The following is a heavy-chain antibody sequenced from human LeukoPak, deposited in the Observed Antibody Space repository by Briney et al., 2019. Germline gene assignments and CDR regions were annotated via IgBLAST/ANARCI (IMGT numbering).Heavy chain of an antibody. J-gene: IGHJ4*02. CDR2: ISSSSSYI. CDR3: ARDPDYCDSSGV. Sequence: GGSLRLSCAASGFTFSSYSMNWVRQAPGKGLEWVSSISSSSSYIYYADSVKGRFTISRDNAKNSLYLQMNSLRAEDTAVYYCARDPDYCDSSGVWGQGTLVTVSS. D-gene: IGHD3-22*01. CDR1: GFTFSSYS. V-gene: IGHV3-21*01.